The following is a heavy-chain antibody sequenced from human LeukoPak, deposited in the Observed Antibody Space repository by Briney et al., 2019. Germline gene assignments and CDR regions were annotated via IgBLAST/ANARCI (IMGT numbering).Heavy chain of an antibody. CDR1: EFSVGSNF. V-gene: IGHV3-66*01. CDR2: IYSGGST. Sequence: GSLRLSCAASEFSVGSNFMTWARQAPGKGLEWVSLIYSGGSTHYADPVKGRFTISRDNSKNTLYLLMNSLSGEHTAVLFFARGPSGYHNTGGQGTLVTVSS. CDR3: ARGPSGYHNT. D-gene: IGHD5-12*01. J-gene: IGHJ4*02.